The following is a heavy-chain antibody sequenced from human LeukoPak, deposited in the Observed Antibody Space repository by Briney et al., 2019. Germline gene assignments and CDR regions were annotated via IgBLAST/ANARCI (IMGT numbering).Heavy chain of an antibody. J-gene: IGHJ4*02. CDR3: ARGRSYGYDY. CDR1: GYTFTSYD. Sequence: GASVKVSCKASGYTFTSYDINWVRQATGQGLEWMGWMNPNSGNTGYAQKFLGRVTMTRNTSIRTAYMELSSLSSEDTAVYYCARGRSYGYDYWGQGTLATVSS. V-gene: IGHV1-8*01. D-gene: IGHD5-18*01. CDR2: MNPNSGNT.